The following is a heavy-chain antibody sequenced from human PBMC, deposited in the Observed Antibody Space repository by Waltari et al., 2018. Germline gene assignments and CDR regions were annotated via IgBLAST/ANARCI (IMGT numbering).Heavy chain of an antibody. V-gene: IGHV4-34*01. D-gene: IGHD3-22*01. J-gene: IGHJ3*02. CDR1: GGSFSGYY. CDR2: INHSGST. CDR3: ATRSLGYYYDSSGHRAFDI. Sequence: QEQLQQWGAGLLKPSETLSLTCAVYGGSFSGYYWSWIRQPPGKGLEWIGEINHSGSTNYNPSLKSRVTISVDTSKNQFSLKLSSVTAADTAVYYCATRSLGYYYDSSGHRAFDIWGQGTMVTVSS.